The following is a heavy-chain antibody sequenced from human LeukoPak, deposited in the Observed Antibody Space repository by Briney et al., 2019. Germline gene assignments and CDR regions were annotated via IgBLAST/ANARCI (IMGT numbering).Heavy chain of an antibody. CDR2: IYYSGST. J-gene: IGHJ4*02. CDR1: GGSISSYY. D-gene: IGHD6-13*01. V-gene: IGHV4-59*01. Sequence: SETLSLTCTVSGGSISSYYWSWIRQPPGKGLEWIGYIYYSGSTNYNPSLKSRVTISVDTSKNQFSLKLSSVTAADTAVYYCARVRAYSSSLDSWGQGILVTVSS. CDR3: ARVRAYSSSLDS.